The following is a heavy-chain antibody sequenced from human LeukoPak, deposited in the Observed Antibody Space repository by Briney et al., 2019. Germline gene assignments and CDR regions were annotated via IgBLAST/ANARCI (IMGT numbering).Heavy chain of an antibody. V-gene: IGHV4-59*08. J-gene: IGHJ4*02. CDR2: IYYSGST. D-gene: IGHD3-3*01. Sequence: PSETLSLTCTVSGGXISNSYCSWIRQPPGKGLEWSGYIYYSGSTNYNPSLTSRVTISLDTSKNQFSLKLSSVTAADTAVYYCARRRGDFWSDYYAFDYWGQGTLVTVSS. CDR3: ARRRGDFWSDYYAFDY. CDR1: GGXISNSY.